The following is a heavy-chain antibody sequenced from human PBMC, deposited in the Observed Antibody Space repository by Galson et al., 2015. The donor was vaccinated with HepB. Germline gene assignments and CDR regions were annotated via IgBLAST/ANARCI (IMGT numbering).Heavy chain of an antibody. Sequence: KVSCKVSGYSFTTYWIGWVRQMPGKGLEWMGIIHPVDSDTRYSPSFQGQVTISADKSDNTAYVQWSSLKASDSAIYYCARLVGVTAHFDYWGQGTLVTVSS. CDR3: ARLVGVTAHFDY. J-gene: IGHJ4*02. CDR2: IHPVDSDT. D-gene: IGHD2-21*02. V-gene: IGHV5-51*01. CDR1: GYSFTTYW.